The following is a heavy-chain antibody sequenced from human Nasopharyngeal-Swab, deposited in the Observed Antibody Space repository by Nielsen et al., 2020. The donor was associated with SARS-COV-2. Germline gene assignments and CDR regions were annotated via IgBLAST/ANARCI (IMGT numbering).Heavy chain of an antibody. CDR2: ITWNGDRT. CDR3: ARDRDVDFLDS. CDR1: GFTFDDYA. V-gene: IGHV3-20*04. J-gene: IGHJ5*01. D-gene: IGHD5-24*01. Sequence: GESLKISCAASGFTFDDYALSWVRQVPGKGLEWVARITWNGDRTGYVDSVKGRFTISRNNANNSLFLQMNSLRAEDTAIYYCARDRDVDFLDSWSQGTLVTVSS.